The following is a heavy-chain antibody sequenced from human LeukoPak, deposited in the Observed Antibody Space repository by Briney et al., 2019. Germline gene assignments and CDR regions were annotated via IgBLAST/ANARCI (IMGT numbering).Heavy chain of an antibody. V-gene: IGHV4-38-2*01. D-gene: IGHD6-19*01. CDR1: GYSISSGYY. CDR3: ARHAPKYSSGTYYFDY. Sequence: PSETLSLTCAVSGYSISSGYYWGWIRQPPGEGLERIGSIYHSGSTSYNPPLKITVTTSVDTSKNQFSLKLSSVTAADTAVYCCARHAPKYSSGTYYFDYWGQGTLVSVSS. J-gene: IGHJ4*02. CDR2: IYHSGST.